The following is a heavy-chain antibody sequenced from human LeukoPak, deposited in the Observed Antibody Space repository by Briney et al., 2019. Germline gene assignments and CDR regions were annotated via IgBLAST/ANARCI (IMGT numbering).Heavy chain of an antibody. Sequence: GSLRLSCAASGFTFSSYGVIWVRQAPGKGLEWVSGISGSGGSTYLADSVKGRFTISRDNSKNTLYLQMNSLRADDTAVYYCAKDRPTVYSSSWLHFLDSWGQGTLVTVSS. D-gene: IGHD6-13*01. CDR3: AKDRPTVYSSSWLHFLDS. CDR2: ISGSGGST. V-gene: IGHV3-23*01. J-gene: IGHJ4*02. CDR1: GFTFSSYG.